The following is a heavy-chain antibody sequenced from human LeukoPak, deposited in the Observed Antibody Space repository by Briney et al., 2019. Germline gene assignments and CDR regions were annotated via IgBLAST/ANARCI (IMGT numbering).Heavy chain of an antibody. J-gene: IGHJ4*02. V-gene: IGHV1-46*01. D-gene: IGHD5-12*01. CDR3: ASGGYDWDAYDY. CDR1: GNSN. CDR2: IRPGGGGT. Sequence: ASVKVSCKASGNSNIHWVRQTPGQGPEWMGLIRPGGGGTSYAQKFQGRVTMTRDGSTSIVYMELSSLRSEDTAVYLCASGGYDWDAYDYWGQGTPVTVSS.